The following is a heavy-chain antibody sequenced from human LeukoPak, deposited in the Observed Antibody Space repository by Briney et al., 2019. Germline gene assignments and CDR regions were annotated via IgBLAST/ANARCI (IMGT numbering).Heavy chain of an antibody. Sequence: GGSLRLSCAASGFTFSSYAMSWVRQAPGKGLEWVSYIKSSGEDTYYTDSVKGRFTISRDNAKNSLYLQMNSLRAEDTAVYYCVRGRQGYHFDYWGQGTLVTVSS. CDR2: IKSSGEDT. CDR3: VRGRQGYHFDY. V-gene: IGHV3-48*01. D-gene: IGHD5-18*01. J-gene: IGHJ4*02. CDR1: GFTFSSYA.